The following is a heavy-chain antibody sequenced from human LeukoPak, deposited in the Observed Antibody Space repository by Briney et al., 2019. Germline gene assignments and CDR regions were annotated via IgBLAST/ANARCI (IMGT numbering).Heavy chain of an antibody. V-gene: IGHV4-4*02. D-gene: IGHD6-19*01. CDR3: ARGLVIAVAGWGPWELPPAGYDY. CDR2: IYHSGRT. Sequence: PSGTLSLTCTVSGDSISSSNWWSWVRQPPGKGLEWIGEIYHSGRTNYNPSLKSRLTILVEKSKNQFSLKLSSVTAADTAVYYCARGLVIAVAGWGPWELPPAGYDYWGQGTLVTVPS. J-gene: IGHJ4*02. CDR1: GDSISSSNW.